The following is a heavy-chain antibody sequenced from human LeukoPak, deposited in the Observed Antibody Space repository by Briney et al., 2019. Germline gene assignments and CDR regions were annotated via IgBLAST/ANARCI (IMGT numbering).Heavy chain of an antibody. J-gene: IGHJ4*02. CDR3: AGDPRGFGEYRQFDY. CDR1: GFTFSSYG. D-gene: IGHD3-10*01. V-gene: IGHV3-33*01. Sequence: PGGSLRLSCAASGFTFSSYGMHWVRQGPGKGLEWVAVIWYDGTNKYYADSVKGRFAISRDNSKNTLYLQINSLRAEDTAVYYCAGDPRGFGEYRQFDYWGQGTLVTVSS. CDR2: IWYDGTNK.